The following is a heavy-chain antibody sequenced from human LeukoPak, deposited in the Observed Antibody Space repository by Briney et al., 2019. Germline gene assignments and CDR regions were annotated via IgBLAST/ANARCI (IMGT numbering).Heavy chain of an antibody. CDR3: AADRVAAAVHFDY. D-gene: IGHD6-13*01. J-gene: IGHJ4*02. V-gene: IGHV1-3*01. CDR2: INAGNGNT. CDR1: GYTFTSYA. Sequence: GASVKVSCKASGYTFTSYAMHWVRQAPGQRLEWMGWINAGNGNTKYSQKFQERVTITRDMSTSTAYMELSSLRSEDTAVYYCAADRVAAAVHFDYWGQGTLVTVSS.